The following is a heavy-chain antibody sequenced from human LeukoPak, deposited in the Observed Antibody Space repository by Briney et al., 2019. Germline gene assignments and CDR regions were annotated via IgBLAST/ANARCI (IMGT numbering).Heavy chain of an antibody. V-gene: IGHV6-1*01. CDR1: GDSVSINSAA. J-gene: IGHJ4*02. D-gene: IGHD3-10*01. Sequence: SQTLSLTCALSGDSVSINSAAWNWVRQSPSRGLEWLGRTYYRSKWYNDYAVSVKSRITINPDTSKNQFSLQLNSVTPEDTAVYYCARASMVRGVYFDYWGQGTLVTVSS. CDR3: ARASMVRGVYFDY. CDR2: TYYRSKWYN.